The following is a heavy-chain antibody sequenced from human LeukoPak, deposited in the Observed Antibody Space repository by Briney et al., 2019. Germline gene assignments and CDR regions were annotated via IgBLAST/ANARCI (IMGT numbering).Heavy chain of an antibody. D-gene: IGHD6-19*01. J-gene: IGHJ5*02. CDR1: GYTFSGYY. V-gene: IGHV1-2*02. CDR3: VRDPSSGWGFDP. Sequence: GASVKVSRKASGYTFSGYYIHWVRQAPGQGLEWMGWINPNSGGTSYAQMFQGRVTMTRDASVSTAYMELSRLRSDDTALYYCVRDPSSGWGFDPWGQGTLVTVSS. CDR2: INPNSGGT.